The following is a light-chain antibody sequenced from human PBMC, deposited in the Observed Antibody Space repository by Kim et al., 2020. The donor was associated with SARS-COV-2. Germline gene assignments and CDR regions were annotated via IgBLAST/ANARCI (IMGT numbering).Light chain of an antibody. CDR3: QVWDSSSDHRVV. CDR1: NIGSKS. CDR2: YDS. J-gene: IGLJ2*01. Sequence: PGKTAGITCGGNNIGSKSVNWYQQKPGQAPVLVIYYDSDRPSGIPERFSGSNSGNTATLTISRVEAGDEADYYCQVWDSSSDHRVVFGGGTQLTVL. V-gene: IGLV3-21*04.